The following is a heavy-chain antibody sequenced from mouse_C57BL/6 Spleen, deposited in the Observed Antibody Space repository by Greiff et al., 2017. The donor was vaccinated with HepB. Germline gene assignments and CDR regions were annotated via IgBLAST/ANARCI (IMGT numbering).Heavy chain of an antibody. V-gene: IGHV1-82*01. CDR2: IYPGDGDT. D-gene: IGHD2-4*01. J-gene: IGHJ4*01. CDR1: GYAFSSSW. CDR3: ARPHYDYEDYYAMDY. Sequence: QVQLQQSGPELVKPGASVKISCKASGYAFSSSWMNWVKQRPGKGLEWIGRIYPGDGDTNYNGKFKGKATLTADKSSRTAYMQLSSLTSEDSAVYFCARPHYDYEDYYAMDYWGQGTSVTVSS.